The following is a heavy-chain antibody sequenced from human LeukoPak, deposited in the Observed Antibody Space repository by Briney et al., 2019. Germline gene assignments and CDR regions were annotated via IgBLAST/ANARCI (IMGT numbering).Heavy chain of an antibody. CDR1: GYTFTSYG. J-gene: IGHJ5*02. V-gene: IGHV1-18*01. D-gene: IGHD2-8*01. CDR3: ARGGYCTNGVCYTHWFDP. Sequence: GASVKVSCKASGYTFTSYGISWVRQAPGQGLEWMGWISAYNGNTNYAQKLQGRVTMTTDTSTSTAYMELRSLRSDDTAVYYCARGGYCTNGVCYTHWFDPWGQGTLATVSS. CDR2: ISAYNGNT.